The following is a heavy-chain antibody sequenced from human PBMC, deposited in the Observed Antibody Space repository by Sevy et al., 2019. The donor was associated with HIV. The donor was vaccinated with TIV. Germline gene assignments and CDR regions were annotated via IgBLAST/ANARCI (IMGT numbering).Heavy chain of an antibody. CDR2: ISGTGNII. CDR3: ARVPLYSDSHIIDY. D-gene: IGHD3-22*01. J-gene: IGHJ4*02. CDR1: GFTFNPYS. Sequence: GESLKISCGASGFTFNPYSMNWIRQAPGKGLEWLSYISGTGNIIYHAGSVKGRFTISRDNAKNSLYLQMNSLRAEDTAVYYCARVPLYSDSHIIDYWGQGTLVTVSS. V-gene: IGHV3-48*04.